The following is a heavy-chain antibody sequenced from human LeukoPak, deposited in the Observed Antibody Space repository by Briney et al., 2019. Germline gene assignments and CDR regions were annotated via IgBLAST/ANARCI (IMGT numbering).Heavy chain of an antibody. CDR2: ISAYNGNT. D-gene: IGHD3-3*01. CDR1: GYTFTSYG. Sequence: GASVKVSCKASGYTFTSYGISWVRQAPGQGLEWMGWISAYNGNTNYAQKLQGRVTMTTDTSTSTAYMELRSLRSDDTAVYYCARGRPYDFWSGYYRPLGYYYYMDVWGKGTTVTVSS. CDR3: ARGRPYDFWSGYYRPLGYYYYMDV. V-gene: IGHV1-18*01. J-gene: IGHJ6*03.